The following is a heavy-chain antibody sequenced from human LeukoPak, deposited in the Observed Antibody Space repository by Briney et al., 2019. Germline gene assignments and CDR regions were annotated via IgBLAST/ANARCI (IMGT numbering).Heavy chain of an antibody. CDR1: GGTFSSYA. CDR3: ARAANWGSDAFDI. V-gene: IGHV1-69*05. Sequence: SVKVSCKASGGTFSSYAISWVRQAPGQGLEWMGGIIPILGTANYAQKFQGRVTITTDESTSTAYMELSSLRSEDTAVYYCARAANWGSDAFDIWGQGTMVTVSS. D-gene: IGHD7-27*01. CDR2: IIPILGTA. J-gene: IGHJ3*02.